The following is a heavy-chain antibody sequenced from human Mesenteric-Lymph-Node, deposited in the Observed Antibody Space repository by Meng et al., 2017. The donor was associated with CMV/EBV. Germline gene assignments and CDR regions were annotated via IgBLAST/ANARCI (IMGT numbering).Heavy chain of an antibody. CDR1: GGTFSSYA. D-gene: IGHD4-17*01. V-gene: IGHV1-69*01. CDR2: IIPIFGTA. Sequence: GGTFSSYAISWVRQAPGQGLEWMGGIIPIFGTANYAQKFQGRVTITADESTSTAYMELSSLRSEDTAVYYCARGIFGAYGDYAVPDFWGQGSLVTVSS. J-gene: IGHJ4*02. CDR3: ARGIFGAYGDYAVPDF.